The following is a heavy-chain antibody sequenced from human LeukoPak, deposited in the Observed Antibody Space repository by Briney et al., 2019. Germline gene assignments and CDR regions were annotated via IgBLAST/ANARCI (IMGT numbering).Heavy chain of an antibody. CDR1: GASITSFY. D-gene: IGHD1-26*01. CDR2: IHTNGST. V-gene: IGHV4-4*07. Sequence: NASETLSLTCTVSGASITSFYYNWIRQSAGKGLEWIGRIHTNGSTNYNPSLKSRVTISVDTSKNQFSLKLSSVTAADTAVYYCARAIVGATWVFDYWGQGTLVTVSS. J-gene: IGHJ4*02. CDR3: ARAIVGATWVFDY.